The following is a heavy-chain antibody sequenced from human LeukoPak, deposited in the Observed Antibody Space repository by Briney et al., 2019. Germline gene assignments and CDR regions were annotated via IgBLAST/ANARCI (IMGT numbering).Heavy chain of an antibody. J-gene: IGHJ4*02. CDR2: ISYDGSNK. V-gene: IGHV3-30-3*01. D-gene: IGHD1-26*01. CDR3: ARDGAN. Sequence: GGSLRLSCAASGFTFSSYAMHWVRQAPGQGLEWVAVISYDGSNKYYGDSVKGRFTISRDNAKNTRYLQMNSLRAEDTAVYYCARDGANWGQGTLVTVSS. CDR1: GFTFSSYA.